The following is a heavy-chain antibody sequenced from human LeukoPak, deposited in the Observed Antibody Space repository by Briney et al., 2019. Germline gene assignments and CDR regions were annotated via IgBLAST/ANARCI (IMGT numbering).Heavy chain of an antibody. J-gene: IGHJ6*03. CDR1: GFTFSSYW. CDR3: ARDPYSGAYYEGYYYYYMDV. V-gene: IGHV3-7*01. CDR2: IKQDGSEK. Sequence: GGSLRFSCAASGFTFSSYWMSWVRQAPGKGLEWVANIKQDGSEKYYVDSVKGRFTISRDNAKNSLYLQMNSLRAEDTAVYYCARDPYSGAYYEGYYYYYMDVWGKGTTVTVSS. D-gene: IGHD1-26*01.